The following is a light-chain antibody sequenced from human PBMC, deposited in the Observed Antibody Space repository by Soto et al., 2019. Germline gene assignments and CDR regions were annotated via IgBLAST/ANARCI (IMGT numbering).Light chain of an antibody. Sequence: DVHMTHSPGSRSALGGDRVSITSLASQSVSRYLNWYQHKPGKAPKLLINAASNLRSGVPSRFSGSGSGTDFNLTIDGLQPEDFAVYYCQQSYITPPITFGQGTRLEIK. CDR3: QQSYITPPIT. V-gene: IGKV1-39*01. CDR1: QSVSRY. CDR2: AAS. J-gene: IGKJ5*01.